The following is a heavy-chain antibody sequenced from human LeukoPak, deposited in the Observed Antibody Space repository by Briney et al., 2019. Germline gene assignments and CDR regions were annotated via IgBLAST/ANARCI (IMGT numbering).Heavy chain of an antibody. Sequence: ASVKVSCKASGYTFTSYGISWVRQAPGQGLEWMGWISAYNGNTNYAQKFQGRVTMTRDTSISTAYMELSRLRSDDTAVYYCARLRFLGPDYWGQGTLVTVSS. J-gene: IGHJ4*02. V-gene: IGHV1-18*01. CDR3: ARLRFLGPDY. CDR1: GYTFTSYG. CDR2: ISAYNGNT. D-gene: IGHD3-3*01.